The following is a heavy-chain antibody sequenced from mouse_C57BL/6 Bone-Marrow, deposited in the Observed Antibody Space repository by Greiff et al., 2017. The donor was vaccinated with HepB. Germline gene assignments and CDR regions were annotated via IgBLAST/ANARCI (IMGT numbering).Heavy chain of an antibody. J-gene: IGHJ3*01. Sequence: QVQLQQSGPELVKPGASVKISCKASGYAFSSSWMNWVKQRPGKGLEWIGRIYPGDGDTNYNGKFKGKATLTADKSSSTAYMQLSSLTSEDSSVYFCDVWFAYWGQGTLVTVSA. V-gene: IGHV1-82*01. CDR3: DVWFAY. CDR2: IYPGDGDT. CDR1: GYAFSSSW.